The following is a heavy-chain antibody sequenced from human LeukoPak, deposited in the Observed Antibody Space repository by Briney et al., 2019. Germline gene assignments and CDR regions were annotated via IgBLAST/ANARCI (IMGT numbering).Heavy chain of an antibody. D-gene: IGHD1-26*01. CDR3: AKELVATTLDAFDI. V-gene: IGHV3-23*01. J-gene: IGHJ3*02. CDR1: GFTFNSYA. Sequence: GGSLRLSCAASGFTFNSYAMTWVRQVPGKGLEWISVVTDSGDYTYYADSVKGRFTISRDNSKNTLYLQMNSLRAEDTAVYYCAKELVATTLDAFDIWGQGTLVTVSS. CDR2: VTDSGDYT.